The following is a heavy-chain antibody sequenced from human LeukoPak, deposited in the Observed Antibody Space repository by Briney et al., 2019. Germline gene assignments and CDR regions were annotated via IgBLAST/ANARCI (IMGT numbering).Heavy chain of an antibody. J-gene: IGHJ3*02. Sequence: GGSLRLSCAASGFTFSSYAMSWVRQAPGNGPEWVSAISGSGDNTYYADSVKGRFTISRDNSKNTLYLQMSSLRVEDTAVYYCAHQLRRYANDVFDIWGQGTMVTVSS. CDR1: GFTFSSYA. V-gene: IGHV3-23*01. D-gene: IGHD2-2*01. CDR3: AHQLRRYANDVFDI. CDR2: ISGSGDNT.